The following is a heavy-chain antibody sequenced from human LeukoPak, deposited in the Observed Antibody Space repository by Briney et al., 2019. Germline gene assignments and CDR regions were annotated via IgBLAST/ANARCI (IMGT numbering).Heavy chain of an antibody. V-gene: IGHV4-30-2*01. J-gene: IGHJ4*02. CDR2: IYHSGST. Sequence: SETLSLTCTVSGGSISSGGYYWSWIRQPPGKGLEWIGYIYHSGSTYYNPSLKSRVTISADMSKNRFSLKLTSVTGADTAVYYCAGERGEEYSSGWYKRNYFDNWGQGIRVTVSS. D-gene: IGHD6-19*01. CDR1: GGSISSGGYY. CDR3: AGERGEEYSSGWYKRNYFDN.